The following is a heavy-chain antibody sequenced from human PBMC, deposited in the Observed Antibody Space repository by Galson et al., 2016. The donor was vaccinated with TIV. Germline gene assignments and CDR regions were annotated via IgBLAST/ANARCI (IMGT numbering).Heavy chain of an antibody. D-gene: IGHD3-22*01. CDR3: ARDRGSMTMILVADYHYGMDG. V-gene: IGHV1-18*04. Sequence: SVKVSCKASGYTFSTYGFSWVRQAPGQGLEWLGWISSHNGDTNYAHNLQGRVSMTTDTSTTTAYMELRGLRSDDTAVYYCARDRGSMTMILVADYHYGMDGWGQGTTVTVAS. CDR2: ISSHNGDT. CDR1: GYTFSTYG. J-gene: IGHJ6*02.